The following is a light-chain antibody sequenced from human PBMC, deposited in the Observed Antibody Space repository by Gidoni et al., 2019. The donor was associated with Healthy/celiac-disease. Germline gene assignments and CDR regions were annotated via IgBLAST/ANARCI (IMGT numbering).Light chain of an antibody. CDR1: QSVSSI. J-gene: IGKJ1*01. CDR3: QQYNNWPRT. Sequence: EIVMTQSPATLSVSPGERATLSCRASQSVSSISAWYPQKPGQAPRLLIYGASITATGIPAMFSGSWSGTEFTLTISSLQSEDFAVYYCQQYNNWPRTFGQGTKVEIK. CDR2: GAS. V-gene: IGKV3-15*01.